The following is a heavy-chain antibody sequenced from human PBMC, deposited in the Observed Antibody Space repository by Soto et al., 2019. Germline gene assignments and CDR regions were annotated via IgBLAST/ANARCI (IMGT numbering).Heavy chain of an antibody. J-gene: IGHJ4*02. CDR1: GFSFSSYW. D-gene: IGHD6-19*01. V-gene: IGHV3-7*01. Sequence: EVQLVESGGGLVQPGGSLRLSCAASGFSFSSYWMSWVRQAPGKGLEWVANILLDGSEKNYVDSVKGRFTITRDNANNSLYLQLNSLRAEDTAVYYCARSGSYRTGPFDSWGQGTLVTVSS. CDR2: ILLDGSEK. CDR3: ARSGSYRTGPFDS.